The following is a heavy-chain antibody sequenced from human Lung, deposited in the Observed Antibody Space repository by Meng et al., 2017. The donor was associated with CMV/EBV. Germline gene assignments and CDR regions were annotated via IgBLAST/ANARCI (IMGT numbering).Heavy chain of an antibody. Sequence: LSLTCAASGFTFSSYTLNWVRQPPGEGLEWVSSISSSGSYIYYAASVKGRFTISRVNAENSLYLQMSGLRAEDTAVYFCARDYGSRGMDVWGQGTTVTVSS. D-gene: IGHD3-10*01. J-gene: IGHJ6*02. CDR3: ARDYGSRGMDV. V-gene: IGHV3-21*06. CDR1: GFTFSSYT. CDR2: ISSSGSYI.